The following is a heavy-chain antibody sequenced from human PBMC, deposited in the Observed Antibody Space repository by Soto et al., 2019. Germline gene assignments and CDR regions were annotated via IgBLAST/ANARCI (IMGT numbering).Heavy chain of an antibody. CDR2: IPYSGST. Sequence: QVQLQESGPGLVKPSQTLSLTCTVSGGSISSGGYYWSWIRQHPGKGLEWIGYIPYSGSTYYNPALKSRVTISVDTSKNQFSLKLSSVTAADTAVYYCAIYDSSGSRGFQHWGQGTLVTVSS. CDR3: AIYDSSGSRGFQH. V-gene: IGHV4-31*03. J-gene: IGHJ1*01. D-gene: IGHD3-22*01. CDR1: GGSISSGGYY.